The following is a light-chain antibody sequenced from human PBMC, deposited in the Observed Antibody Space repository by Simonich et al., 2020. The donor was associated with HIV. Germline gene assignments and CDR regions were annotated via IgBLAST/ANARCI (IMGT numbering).Light chain of an antibody. V-gene: IGKV3-15*01. Sequence: ETVMTQSPATLSVSPGERAILSCRASQSVSSNLAWYQQKPGQAPRLLIYGASIRATAFPARFSGSGSGTDFTLSISSLQPEDFATYYCQQSYSTPPTFGGGTKVEIK. CDR1: QSVSSN. J-gene: IGKJ4*01. CDR2: GAS. CDR3: QQSYSTPPT.